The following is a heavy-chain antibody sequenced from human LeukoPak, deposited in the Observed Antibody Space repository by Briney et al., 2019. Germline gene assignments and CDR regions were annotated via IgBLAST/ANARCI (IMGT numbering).Heavy chain of an antibody. CDR3: ARGHQPSRQWPGWYFDY. D-gene: IGHD6-19*01. V-gene: IGHV1-3*03. CDR2: INAGNGNT. Sequence: ASVKVSCKASGYTFTSYAMHWVRQAPGQRLEWMGWINAGNGNTKYSQEFQGRVTITRDTSASTAYMELSSLRSEDMAVYYCARGHQPSRQWPGWYFDYWGQGTLVTASS. CDR1: GYTFTSYA. J-gene: IGHJ4*02.